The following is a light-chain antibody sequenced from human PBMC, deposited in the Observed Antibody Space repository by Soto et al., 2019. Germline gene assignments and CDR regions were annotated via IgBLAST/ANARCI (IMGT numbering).Light chain of an antibody. CDR1: QNVTTS. Sequence: TQSPSPLAAAVRGRVPITFRASQNVTTSMAWYQHKPGRAPKLLIFDVSNLESGVPSRFSGGGSGTDFTLTISSLHSDDFATYYCQQYDYSRTFGRGTKVDI. CDR2: DVS. CDR3: QQYDYSRT. V-gene: IGKV1-5*01. J-gene: IGKJ1*01.